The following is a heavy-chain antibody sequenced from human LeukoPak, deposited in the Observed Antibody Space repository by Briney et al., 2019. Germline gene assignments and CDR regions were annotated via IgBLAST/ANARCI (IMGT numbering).Heavy chain of an antibody. CDR1: GGTFSSYA. CDR2: IIPIFGTA. Sequence: ASVTVSCKASGGTFSSYAISWVRQAPGQGLEWMGGIIPIFGTANYAQKFQGRVTITADESTSTAYMELSSLRSEDTAVYYCARLGGPRYYYGMDVWGQGTTVTVSS. J-gene: IGHJ6*02. V-gene: IGHV1-69*13. CDR3: ARLGGPRYYYGMDV. D-gene: IGHD1-26*01.